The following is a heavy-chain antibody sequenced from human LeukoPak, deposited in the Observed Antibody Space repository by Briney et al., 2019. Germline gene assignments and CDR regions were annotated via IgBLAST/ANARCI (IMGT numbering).Heavy chain of an antibody. D-gene: IGHD1-14*01. Sequence: GRSLRLSCAASGFTFSSYGMHWVRQAPGKGLEWVAVISYDGSNKYYADSVKGRFTISRDNSKNTLYLQMNSLRAEDAAVYYCTRHREISTRDFEYWGQGILVTVSS. CDR1: GFTFSSYG. CDR3: TRHREISTRDFEY. CDR2: ISYDGSNK. J-gene: IGHJ4*02. V-gene: IGHV3-30*03.